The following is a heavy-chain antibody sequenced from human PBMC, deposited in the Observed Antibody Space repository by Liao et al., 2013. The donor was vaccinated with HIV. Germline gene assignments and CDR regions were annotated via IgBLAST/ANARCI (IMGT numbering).Heavy chain of an antibody. D-gene: IGHD2-2*01. J-gene: IGHJ1*01. V-gene: IGHV4-31*03. CDR3: ARDYREYCSSTSCYGRAYFQQ. CDR1: GGSISSAAYY. Sequence: QVQLQESGPGLVKPSQSLSLTCTVSGGSISSAAYYWSWLRQPPGKGLEWIGYMSYTGSTYYNPSLKSRVTISVDTSKNQFSLKLSSVTAADTAVYYCARDYREYCSSTSCYGRAYFQQWGQGTLVTVSS. CDR2: MSYTGST.